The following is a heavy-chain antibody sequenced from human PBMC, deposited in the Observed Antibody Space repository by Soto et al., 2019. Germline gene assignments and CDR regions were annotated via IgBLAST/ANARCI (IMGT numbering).Heavy chain of an antibody. CDR2: INPDGGST. CDR3: ALASFDS. CDR1: GYTFISYY. V-gene: IGHV1-46*01. Sequence: QVQLVQSGAEVRKPGTSVKLSCKASGYTFISYYIHWVRQAPGQGLEWVGIINPDGGSTSYTQKFQSRVTMTRDSSTSTVYMDLTSLRSDDTAVYYCALASFDSWGQGTLVTVPS. J-gene: IGHJ5*01.